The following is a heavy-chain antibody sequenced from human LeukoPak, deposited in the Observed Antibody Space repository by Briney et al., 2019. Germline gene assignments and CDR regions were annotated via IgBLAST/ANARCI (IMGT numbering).Heavy chain of an antibody. J-gene: IGHJ6*02. Sequence: GGSLRLSCAASGFTFSSYWMNWARQAPGKGLEWVASINHNGNVNYYVDSVKGRSTISRDDAKNSLYLQMSNLRAEDTAVYFCARGGGLDVWGQGATVTVSS. CDR3: ARGGGLDV. V-gene: IGHV3-7*03. CDR1: GFTFSSYW. D-gene: IGHD3-16*01. CDR2: INHNGNVN.